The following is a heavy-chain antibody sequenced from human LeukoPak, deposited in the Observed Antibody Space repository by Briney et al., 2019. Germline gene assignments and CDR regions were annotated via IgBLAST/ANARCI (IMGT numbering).Heavy chain of an antibody. CDR2: IYTSGST. Sequence: SETLSLTCTVSGGSISSYYWSWIRQPPGKGLEWIGRIYTSGSTNYNPSLKSRVTISVDTSKNQFSLKLSSVTAADTAVYYCARGSSTSFGDAFDIWGQGTMVTVSS. CDR3: ARGSSTSFGDAFDI. CDR1: GGSISSYY. V-gene: IGHV4-4*08. J-gene: IGHJ3*02. D-gene: IGHD2-2*01.